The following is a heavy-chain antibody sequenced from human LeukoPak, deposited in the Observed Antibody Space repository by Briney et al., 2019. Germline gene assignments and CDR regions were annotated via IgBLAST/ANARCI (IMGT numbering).Heavy chain of an antibody. V-gene: IGHV3-23*01. D-gene: IGHD4-17*01. Sequence: GGSLRLSCAASGFSFSSYGMHWVRQAPGKGLEWVSLIRDSGGSTYYADSVKGRFTISRDNSKNTLYLQMNSLRAEDTAVYYCARDAYAVADYWGQGTLVTVSS. CDR1: GFSFSSYG. CDR2: IRDSGGST. J-gene: IGHJ4*02. CDR3: ARDAYAVADY.